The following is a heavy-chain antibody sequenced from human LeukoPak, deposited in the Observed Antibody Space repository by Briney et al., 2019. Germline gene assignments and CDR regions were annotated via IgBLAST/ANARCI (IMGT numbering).Heavy chain of an antibody. CDR3: ARGYDSSGGPYYFDY. CDR1: GGSISSYY. Sequence: SETLSLTCTVSGGSISSYYWSWIRQPPGKGLEWIGYIYYSGSTNYNPSLKSRVTISVDTSKNQFSLKLSSVTAADTAVYYCARGYDSSGGPYYFDYWGQGTLVTVSS. J-gene: IGHJ4*02. D-gene: IGHD3-22*01. CDR2: IYYSGST. V-gene: IGHV4-59*08.